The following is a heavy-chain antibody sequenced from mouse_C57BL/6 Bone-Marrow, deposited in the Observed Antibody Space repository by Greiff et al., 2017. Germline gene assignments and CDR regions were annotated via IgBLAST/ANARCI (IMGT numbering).Heavy chain of an antibody. D-gene: IGHD2-5*01. CDR2: INPSSGYT. CDR1: GYTFTSYT. V-gene: IGHV1-4*01. CDR3: SWGDSTDYVDY. J-gene: IGHJ2*01. Sequence: QVQLQQSGAELARPGASVKMSCKASGYTFTSYTMHWVNQRPGQGLEWIGYINPSSGYTKYNQKFKDKATLTADKSSSTAYMQLSSLTSEDSAVYYCSWGDSTDYVDYWGQGTTLTVSS.